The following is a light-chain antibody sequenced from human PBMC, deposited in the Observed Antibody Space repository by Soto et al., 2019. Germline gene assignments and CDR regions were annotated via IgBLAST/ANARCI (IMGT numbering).Light chain of an antibody. J-gene: IGKJ4*01. CDR3: QQRSNWLLT. CDR2: DAS. CDR1: QSVSSY. V-gene: IGKV3-11*01. Sequence: EIVLTQSPATLSLSPGERATLSCTASQSVSSYLAWYQQKPGQAPRLLIYDASNRATGIPARFSGSGSGTDCTLTISSLEPEDFAVYYCQQRSNWLLTFGGGTKVDI.